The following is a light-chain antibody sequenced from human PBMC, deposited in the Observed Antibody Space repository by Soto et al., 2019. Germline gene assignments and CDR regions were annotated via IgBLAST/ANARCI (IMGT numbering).Light chain of an antibody. CDR1: SSDIGGFYY. CDR2: QVS. Sequence: QSVLTQPASVSGSPGQSITISCTGTSSDIGGFYYVSWYQHHPGKDPKLMIYQVSNRPSGVSNRFSGSKSGNTASLTISGLQAEDEADYFCSSYSSSSTFEVFGAGTKVTVL. V-gene: IGLV2-14*01. CDR3: SSYSSSSTFEV. J-gene: IGLJ1*01.